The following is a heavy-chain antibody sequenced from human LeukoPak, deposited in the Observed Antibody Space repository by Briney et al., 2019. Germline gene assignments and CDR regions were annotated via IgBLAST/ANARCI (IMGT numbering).Heavy chain of an antibody. CDR2: ISAYNGNT. D-gene: IGHD6-19*01. Sequence: ASVKVSCKASGYTFTSYGISWVRQAPGQGLEWMGWISAYNGNTDHAQKFQGRVTMTTDTSTNTAYMELRSLRSDDTAVYYCARVKLVAGAIDYWGQGTLVTVSS. J-gene: IGHJ4*02. V-gene: IGHV1-18*01. CDR3: ARVKLVAGAIDY. CDR1: GYTFTSYG.